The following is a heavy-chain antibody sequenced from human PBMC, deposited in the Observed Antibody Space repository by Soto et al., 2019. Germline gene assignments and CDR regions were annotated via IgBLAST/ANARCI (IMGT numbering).Heavy chain of an antibody. V-gene: IGHV4-30-2*01. CDR2: IYHSGST. CDR1: GGSISSGGYS. Sequence: SETLSLTCAVSGGSISSGGYSWSWIRQPPGKGLEWIGYIYHSGSTYYNPSLKSRVTISVDASKNQFSLKLTSVTAADTAVYYCARDRLAADAAEVAFDFWGRGTMVTVSS. J-gene: IGHJ3*01. CDR3: ARDRLAADAAEVAFDF. D-gene: IGHD6-25*01.